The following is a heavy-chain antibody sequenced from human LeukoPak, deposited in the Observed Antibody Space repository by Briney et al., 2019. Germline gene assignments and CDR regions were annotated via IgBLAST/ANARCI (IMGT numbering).Heavy chain of an antibody. Sequence: GRSLRLSCAASGFTFRSYGMHWVRQVPGKGLEWVAVIWYDGGNKYYADSVKGRFTISRDNSKSALYLQMNSLRAEDTSVYYCARALNYDILTTYYNPLWYWGQGTLVTVSS. CDR2: IWYDGGNK. CDR3: ARALNYDILTTYYNPLWY. J-gene: IGHJ4*02. V-gene: IGHV3-33*01. D-gene: IGHD3-9*01. CDR1: GFTFRSYG.